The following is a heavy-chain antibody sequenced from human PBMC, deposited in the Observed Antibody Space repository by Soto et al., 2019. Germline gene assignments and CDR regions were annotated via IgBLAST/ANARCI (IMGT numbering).Heavy chain of an antibody. Sequence: QEYLVESGGGLVKPGGSLRLSCALSGFTVSDHYLTWIRQAPGRGLEWIAYISGSGSFTNYADSVKGRFIISRDIAQNSMYLQINSLRAEDTAVYYCARSSGWRQVVGYKSGLDVWGQGTAVTVSS. CDR3: ARSSGWRQVVGYKSGLDV. J-gene: IGHJ6*02. CDR2: ISGSGSFT. CDR1: GFTVSDHY. D-gene: IGHD5-18*01. V-gene: IGHV3-11*06.